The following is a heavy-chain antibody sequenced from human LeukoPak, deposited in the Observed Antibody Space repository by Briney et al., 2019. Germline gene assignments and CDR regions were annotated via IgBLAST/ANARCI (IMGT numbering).Heavy chain of an antibody. Sequence: GGSLRLSCAASGFTFSSYEMNWVRQAPGKGLEWVANTKQDGSQKYYVDSVKGRFTISRDNAKNSLYLQMNSLRAEDTAVYYCARPDSSGYYYFDYWGQGTLVTVSS. V-gene: IGHV3-7*01. CDR2: TKQDGSQK. J-gene: IGHJ4*02. D-gene: IGHD3-22*01. CDR1: GFTFSSYE. CDR3: ARPDSSGYYYFDY.